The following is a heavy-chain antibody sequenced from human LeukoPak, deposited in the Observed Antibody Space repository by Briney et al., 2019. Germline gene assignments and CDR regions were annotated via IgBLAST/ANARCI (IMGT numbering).Heavy chain of an antibody. CDR1: GFTFTSYG. J-gene: IGHJ5*02. D-gene: IGHD4-17*01. CDR2: AYSDGSNK. Sequence: GTSLRLSCAASGFTFTSYGLHWVRRPPGKGLEWVAVAYSDGSNKYYADSVRGRFTISRDNSKNTLYLQMNSLRAEDTAVYYCARDYGDYGWFDPWGQGTLVTVSS. CDR3: ARDYGDYGWFDP. V-gene: IGHV3-33*01.